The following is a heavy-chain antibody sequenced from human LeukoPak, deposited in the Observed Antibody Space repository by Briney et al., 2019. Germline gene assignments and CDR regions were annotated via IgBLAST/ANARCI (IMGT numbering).Heavy chain of an antibody. J-gene: IGHJ4*02. Sequence: GGSLRLSCAASGFTFSSYAMHWVRQAPGKGLEWVAVISYDGSNKYYAGSVKGRFTISRDNSKNTLYLQMNSLRAEDTAVYYCAKDGMGSIMITFGGVLRSSYFDYWGQGTLVTVSS. CDR2: ISYDGSNK. CDR3: AKDGMGSIMITFGGVLRSSYFDY. CDR1: GFTFSSYA. D-gene: IGHD3-16*01. V-gene: IGHV3-30-3*01.